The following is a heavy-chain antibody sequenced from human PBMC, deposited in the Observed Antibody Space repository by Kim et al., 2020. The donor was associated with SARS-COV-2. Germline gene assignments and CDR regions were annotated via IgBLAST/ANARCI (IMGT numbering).Heavy chain of an antibody. CDR2: ISYDGSNK. Sequence: GGSLRLSCAASGFTFSSYAMHWVRQAPGKGLEWVAVISYDGSNKYYVDSVKGRFTISRDNSKNTLYLQMNSLRAEDTAVYYCARDLAGMTTVVTPRSFDYWGQGTLVTVSS. CDR3: ARDLAGMTTVVTPRSFDY. D-gene: IGHD4-17*01. V-gene: IGHV3-30*04. J-gene: IGHJ4*02. CDR1: GFTFSSYA.